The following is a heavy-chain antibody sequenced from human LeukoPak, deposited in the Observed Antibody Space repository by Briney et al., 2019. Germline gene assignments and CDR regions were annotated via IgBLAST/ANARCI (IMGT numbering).Heavy chain of an antibody. CDR2: ISGSGGST. Sequence: GSLRLSCAASGFTFSSYAMSWVRQAPGKGLEWVSAISGSGGSTYYADSVKGRFTISRDNSKNTLYLQMNSLRAEDTAVYYCAKGEAYCSGGSCYPRLFDYWGQGTLVTVSS. CDR3: AKGEAYCSGGSCYPRLFDY. V-gene: IGHV3-23*01. D-gene: IGHD2-15*01. CDR1: GFTFSSYA. J-gene: IGHJ4*02.